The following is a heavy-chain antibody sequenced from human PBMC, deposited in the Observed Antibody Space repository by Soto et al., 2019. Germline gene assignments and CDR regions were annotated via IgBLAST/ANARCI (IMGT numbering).Heavy chain of an antibody. CDR3: AEVYGVTYRSGFDH. CDR2: ITTSGGAT. D-gene: IGHD2-8*01. J-gene: IGHJ4*02. V-gene: IGHV3-23*01. CDR1: GFIFNSYG. Sequence: EVQLLESGGGLVQPGGSLRLSCAASGFIFNSYGMSWVRQAPGKGLEWVSFITTSGGATYYADSVKGRFTISRDNSKSTLYLQLNSLRAEDTALYSCAEVYGVTYRSGFDHWGQGTLVTVSS.